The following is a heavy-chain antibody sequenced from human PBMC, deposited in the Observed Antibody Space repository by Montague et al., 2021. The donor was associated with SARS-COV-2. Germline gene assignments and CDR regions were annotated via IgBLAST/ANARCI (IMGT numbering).Heavy chain of an antibody. J-gene: IGHJ4*02. CDR1: GFSVSSNY. CDR2: LYIDGRP. CDR3: ARYPWYYGSGQ. V-gene: IGHV3-53*04. D-gene: IGHD3-10*01. Sequence: SLRLPCAASGFSVSSNYMTWVRQAPGRGLEWVSTLYIDGRPFYTDSVKGRFTISRHISQNTLYLQMNSLRAEDTAVYYCARYPWYYGSGQWGQGTLVTVSS.